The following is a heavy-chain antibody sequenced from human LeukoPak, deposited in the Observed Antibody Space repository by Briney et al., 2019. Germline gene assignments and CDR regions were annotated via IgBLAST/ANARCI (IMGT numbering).Heavy chain of an antibody. CDR3: ARHQLWLLRFDY. CDR2: INQSGST. Sequence: SETLSLTCAVYGGSFSGYYWSWIRQAPGEGLEWIGEINQSGSTNYNPSLKSRVTISVDTSKNQFSLKLSSVTAADTAVYYCARHQLWLLRFDYWGQGTLVTVSS. D-gene: IGHD5-18*01. J-gene: IGHJ4*02. V-gene: IGHV4-34*01. CDR1: GGSFSGYY.